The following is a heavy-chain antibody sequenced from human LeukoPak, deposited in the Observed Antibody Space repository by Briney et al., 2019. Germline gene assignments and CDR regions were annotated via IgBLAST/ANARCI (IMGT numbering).Heavy chain of an antibody. CDR3: AIETDFYDSSGYYIFDY. D-gene: IGHD3-22*01. CDR2: IYYSGST. CDR1: GGSISSHY. V-gene: IGHV4-59*11. J-gene: IGHJ4*02. Sequence: PSETLSLTCTVSGGSISSHYWSWMRQPPGKGLEWIGYIYYSGSTNYNPSLKSRVTISVDTSKNQFSLKLSSVTAADTAVYYCAIETDFYDSSGYYIFDYWGQGTLVTVSS.